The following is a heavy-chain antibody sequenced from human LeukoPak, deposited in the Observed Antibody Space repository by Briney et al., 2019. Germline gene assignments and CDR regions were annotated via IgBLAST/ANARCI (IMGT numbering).Heavy chain of an antibody. CDR1: GFTFSSYA. CDR3: AKDGLGGYDFYYFDY. J-gene: IGHJ4*02. Sequence: GGSLRLSCAASGFTFSSYAMSWVRQAPGKGLEWVSAISGSGGSTYYADSVKGRFTISRDNSKNTLYLQMNSLRAEDTAVYYCAKDGLGGYDFYYFDYWGQGTLVTVSS. D-gene: IGHD5-12*01. V-gene: IGHV3-23*01. CDR2: ISGSGGST.